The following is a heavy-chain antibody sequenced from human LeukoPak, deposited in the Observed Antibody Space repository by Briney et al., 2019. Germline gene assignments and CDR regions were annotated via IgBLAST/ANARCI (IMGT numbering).Heavy chain of an antibody. D-gene: IGHD4-11*01. J-gene: IGHJ6*04. CDR2: IWYDGSNT. V-gene: IGHV3-33*01. CDR3: ASLLQGDGMDV. CDR1: GFIFSSYG. Sequence: GGSLRLSCAASGFIFSSYGMHWVRQAPGKGLEWVAVIWYDGSNTYYADSVEGRFTISRDNSKNTLYLQMNSLRAEDTAVYYCASLLQGDGMDVWGKGTTVTVSS.